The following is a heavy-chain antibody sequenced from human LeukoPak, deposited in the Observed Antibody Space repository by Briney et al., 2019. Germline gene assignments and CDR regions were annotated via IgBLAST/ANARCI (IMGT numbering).Heavy chain of an antibody. CDR1: GYSFTSYW. Sequence: GESLKISCKGSGYSFTSYWIGWVRQMPGKGLEWMGAIYPGDSDTRYSPSLDGQVTIPADKSLSTTYLQWSSLQASDTAMYYCARPSSLYGGTSEDYWGQGTLVTVSS. V-gene: IGHV5-51*01. CDR3: ARPSSLYGGTSEDY. D-gene: IGHD4-23*01. J-gene: IGHJ4*02. CDR2: IYPGDSDT.